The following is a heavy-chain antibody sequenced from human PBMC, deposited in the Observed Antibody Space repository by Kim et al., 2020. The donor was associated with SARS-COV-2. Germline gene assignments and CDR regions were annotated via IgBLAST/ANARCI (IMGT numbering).Heavy chain of an antibody. V-gene: IGHV1-69*04. J-gene: IGHJ5*02. Sequence: SVKVSCKASGGTFSSYTISWVRQAPGQGLEWMGRIIPILGIANYAQKFQGRVTITADKSTSTAYMELSSLRSEDTAVYYCARDRSQTDYYDSSGYSFWFDPWGQGTLVTISS. CDR1: GGTFSSYT. D-gene: IGHD3-22*01. CDR2: IIPILGIA. CDR3: ARDRSQTDYYDSSGYSFWFDP.